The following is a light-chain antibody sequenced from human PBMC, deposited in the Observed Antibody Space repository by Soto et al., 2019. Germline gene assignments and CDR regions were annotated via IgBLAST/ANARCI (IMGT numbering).Light chain of an antibody. CDR2: GAS. CDR3: QQYRSSPIT. CDR1: QSVSSSY. J-gene: IGKJ5*01. Sequence: EIVLTQSPGTLSLSPGERATLSCRASQSVSSSYLAWYQQKPGQAPRLLIYGASSRATGIPDRFSGSGSGTDFTLTISRLELEDFAVYYCQQYRSSPITFGQGTRLEIK. V-gene: IGKV3-20*01.